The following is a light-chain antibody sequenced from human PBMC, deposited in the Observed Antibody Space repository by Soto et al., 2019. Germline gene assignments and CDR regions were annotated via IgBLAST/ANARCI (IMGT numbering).Light chain of an antibody. CDR1: SSDVGSYNY. CDR2: EVS. Sequence: QSALTQPPSASGSLGQSVTISCTGTSSDVGSYNYVSWYQQHPGKAPKLMIYEVSKRPSGVPDRFSGSKSGNTASLTVSGLQAEDEADYYCSSYGGSNNVFGTGTNLTVL. V-gene: IGLV2-8*01. CDR3: SSYGGSNNV. J-gene: IGLJ1*01.